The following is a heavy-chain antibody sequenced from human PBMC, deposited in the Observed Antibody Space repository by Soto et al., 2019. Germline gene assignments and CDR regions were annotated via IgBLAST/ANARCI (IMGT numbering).Heavy chain of an antibody. CDR1: GFTVSSNY. V-gene: IGHV3-53*02. Sequence: EAQLVETGGGLIQPGGSLRLSCAASGFTVSSNYMSWVRQAPGKGLEWVSVIYSGGSTYYADSVKGRFTISRDNSKNTLYLQMNSLRAEDTAVYYCARDRRQYYYDSSGYLREGWYFDLWGRGTLVTVSS. D-gene: IGHD3-22*01. J-gene: IGHJ2*01. CDR3: ARDRRQYYYDSSGYLREGWYFDL. CDR2: IYSGGST.